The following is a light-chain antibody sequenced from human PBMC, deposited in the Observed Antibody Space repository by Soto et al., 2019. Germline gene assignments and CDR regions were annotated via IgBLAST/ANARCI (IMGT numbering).Light chain of an antibody. Sequence: EIVMTQSPATLSVSPGERATLSCRASQSVGSNFAWYQQKPGQAPRLLIYHASTRATEIPARFSGSGSGTEFTLTISSLQSEDFAVYYCQQYNNWPLTFGGGTKVDI. CDR3: QQYNNWPLT. J-gene: IGKJ4*01. CDR2: HAS. CDR1: QSVGSN. V-gene: IGKV3-15*01.